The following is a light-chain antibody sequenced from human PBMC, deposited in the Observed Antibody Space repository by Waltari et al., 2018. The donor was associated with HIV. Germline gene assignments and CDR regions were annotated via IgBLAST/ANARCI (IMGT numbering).Light chain of an antibody. V-gene: IGLV2-14*01. CDR3: SSYTSRSTRV. CDR1: SNDVGGYNY. CDR2: EVT. Sequence: QSALTQPASLSGSPGQSITISCTGSSNDVGGYNYVSWYQQHPGKAPKLMIFEVTNRPSGVSIRFSGSKSGNTASLTISGLQAEDEADYYCSSYTSRSTRVFGGGTKLTV. J-gene: IGLJ3*02.